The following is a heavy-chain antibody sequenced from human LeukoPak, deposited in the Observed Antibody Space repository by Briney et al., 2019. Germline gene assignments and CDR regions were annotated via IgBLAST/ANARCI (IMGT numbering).Heavy chain of an antibody. D-gene: IGHD6-6*01. V-gene: IGHV3-72*01. CDR3: ARGIAAHMNNWFDP. J-gene: IGHJ5*02. CDR1: GFTFSDYY. CDR2: SRNRANSYTT. Sequence: GGSLRLSCAVSGFTFSDYYMDWVRQAPEKGLEWVGRSRNRANSYTTEYAASVKGRFTISRDDSKNSLYLQMNSLKTEDTAVYYCARGIAAHMNNWFDPWGQGTLVTVSS.